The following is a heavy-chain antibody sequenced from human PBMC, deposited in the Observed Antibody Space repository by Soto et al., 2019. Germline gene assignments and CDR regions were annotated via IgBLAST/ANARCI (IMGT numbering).Heavy chain of an antibody. CDR3: ARDRRYCSGGSCHYGMDV. J-gene: IGHJ6*02. Sequence: ASETLSLTCTVSGGSISSYYWSWIRQPPGKGLEWIGYIYYSGSTNYNPSLKSRVTISVDTSKNQFSLKLSSVTAADTAVYYCARDRRYCSGGSCHYGMDVWGQGTTVTVSS. CDR2: IYYSGST. V-gene: IGHV4-59*01. D-gene: IGHD2-15*01. CDR1: GGSISSYY.